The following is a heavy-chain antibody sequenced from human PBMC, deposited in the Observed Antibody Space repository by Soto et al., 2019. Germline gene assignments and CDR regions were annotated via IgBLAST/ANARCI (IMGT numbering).Heavy chain of an antibody. D-gene: IGHD4-17*01. V-gene: IGHV4-39*01. CDR2: IYYSGST. J-gene: IGHJ4*02. Sequence: PSETLSLTCTVSGGSISSGSYYWGWIRQPPGKGLEWIGSIYYSGSTYYNPSLKSRVTISVDTSKNQFSLKLSSLRSEDTAVYYCASSDPLTVTLDYWGQGTLVTVSS. CDR1: GGSISSGSYY. CDR3: ASSDPLTVTLDY.